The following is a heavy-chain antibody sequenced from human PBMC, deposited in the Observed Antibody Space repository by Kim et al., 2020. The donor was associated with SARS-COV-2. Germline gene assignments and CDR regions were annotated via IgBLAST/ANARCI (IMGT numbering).Heavy chain of an antibody. CDR1: GFTFSSYA. CDR2: IWYDGSNK. V-gene: IGHV3-33*06. D-gene: IGHD3-9*01. CDR3: AKTGDGPRLRYFDWKPSRDYYFDY. J-gene: IGHJ4*02. Sequence: GGSLRLSCAASGFTFSSYAMHWVRQAPGKGLEWVAVIWYDGSNKYYADSVKGRFTISRDNSKNTLYLQMNSVRAEDTAVYYWAKTGDGPRLRYFDWKPSRDYYFDYWGQGTLVTVSS.